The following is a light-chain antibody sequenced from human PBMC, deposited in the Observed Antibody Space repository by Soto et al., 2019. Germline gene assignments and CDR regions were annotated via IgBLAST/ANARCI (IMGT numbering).Light chain of an antibody. V-gene: IGLV2-14*01. Sequence: QSALTQPASVSGSSGQSITISCTGTSNDIGGYNYVSWFQQHPGKAPKLMIFEVSNRPSGVSDRFSGSKSGNTASLTISGLRAEDEADYYCSSFTSSSTYVFGPGTKLT. CDR2: EVS. J-gene: IGLJ1*01. CDR1: SNDIGGYNY. CDR3: SSFTSSSTYV.